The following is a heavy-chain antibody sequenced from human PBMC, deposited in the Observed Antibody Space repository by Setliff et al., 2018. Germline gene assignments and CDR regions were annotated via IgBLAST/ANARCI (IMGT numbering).Heavy chain of an antibody. V-gene: IGHV4-4*02. D-gene: IGHD3-10*01. Sequence: SETLSPTCAISGVSVSINNWWSWVRQPPGKGLEWIGEVNHRGGTYYSPSLKRRVTISVDKSKNQLSLKLTSVTAADTAVYYCARGESIGSGTVNLDRWGQGKLVTVSS. CDR1: GVSVSINNW. CDR2: VNHRGGT. J-gene: IGHJ5*02. CDR3: ARGESIGSGTVNLDR.